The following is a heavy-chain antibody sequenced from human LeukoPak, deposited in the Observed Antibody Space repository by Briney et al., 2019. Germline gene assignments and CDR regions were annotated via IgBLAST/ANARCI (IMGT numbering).Heavy chain of an antibody. Sequence: PSETLSLTCTVSGGSISSYYWSWIRQPPGKGLEWIGYIYYSGSTNYNPSLKSRVTISVDTSKNQFSLKLSSVTAADTAVYYCARRGWLQFGHFDYWGQGTLVTVSS. J-gene: IGHJ4*02. D-gene: IGHD5-24*01. V-gene: IGHV4-59*08. CDR3: ARRGWLQFGHFDY. CDR1: GGSISSYY. CDR2: IYYSGST.